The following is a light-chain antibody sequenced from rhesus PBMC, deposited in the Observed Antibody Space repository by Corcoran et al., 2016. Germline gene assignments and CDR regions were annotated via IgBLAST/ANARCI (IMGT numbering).Light chain of an antibody. CDR3: QQSFGVPPT. Sequence: DIQMTQSPSSLSASIGERVTVICRASENVNKHLNWYQQKPGKAPKFLIYKASNLKDGVPSRFSGSGSGTDYTLTICSLQAEGVATYYCQQSFGVPPTFGGGTKVDLK. V-gene: IGKV1-74*01. CDR1: ENVNKH. J-gene: IGKJ4*01. CDR2: KAS.